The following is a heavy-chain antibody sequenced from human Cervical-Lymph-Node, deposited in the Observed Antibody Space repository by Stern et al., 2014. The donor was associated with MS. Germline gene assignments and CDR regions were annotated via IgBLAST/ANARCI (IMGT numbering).Heavy chain of an antibody. CDR3: ARGNYDVLTDNGGHGFDI. CDR1: GGSISSGNYY. Sequence: VQLVQSGPGLVKPSQTLSLTCTVSGGSISSGNYYWSWIRQPAGEGLEWIGRIYSSGSTQYNPPLKSRVTISADTSTNQFSLRLSFVTAADTAVYYCARGNYDVLTDNGGHGFDIWGQGTMVTVSS. CDR2: IYSSGST. V-gene: IGHV4-61*02. J-gene: IGHJ3*02. D-gene: IGHD3-9*01.